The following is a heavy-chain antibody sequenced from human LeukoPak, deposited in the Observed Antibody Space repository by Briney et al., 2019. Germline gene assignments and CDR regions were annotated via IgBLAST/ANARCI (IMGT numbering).Heavy chain of an antibody. J-gene: IGHJ5*02. V-gene: IGHV2-5*02. D-gene: IGHD2-2*01. Sequence: VSGPTLVNPTQTLTLTYTFSGFSLSTSGVGVGWIRQPPGKALEWLALIYWDDDKRYSPSLKSRLTITKDSSKNQVVLTMTNMDPVDTATYYCAHSLRYCSSASCPNWFDPWGQGTLVTVSS. CDR2: IYWDDDK. CDR1: GFSLSTSGVG. CDR3: AHSLRYCSSASCPNWFDP.